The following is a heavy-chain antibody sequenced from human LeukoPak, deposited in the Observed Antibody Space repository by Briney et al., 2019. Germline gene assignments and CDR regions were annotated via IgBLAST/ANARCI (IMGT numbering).Heavy chain of an antibody. D-gene: IGHD6-19*01. CDR2: ISWDGGST. J-gene: IGHJ6*03. CDR3: ARITVAGEYYYYMDV. V-gene: IGHV3-43*01. CDR1: GFTFDDYT. Sequence: GGSLRLSCAASGFTFDDYTMYWVRQAPGKGLEWVSLISWDGGSTYYADSVKGRFTISRDNSKNSLYLQMNSLRAEDTAFYYCARITVAGEYYYYMDVWGKGTTVTVSS.